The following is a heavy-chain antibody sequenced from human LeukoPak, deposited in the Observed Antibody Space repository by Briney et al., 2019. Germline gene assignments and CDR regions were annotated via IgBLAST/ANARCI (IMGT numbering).Heavy chain of an antibody. CDR1: GFTFSSYA. CDR3: ARDQDYYYGSGSYYSRDYYYYYGMDV. CDR2: ISYDGSNK. V-gene: IGHV3-30*04. J-gene: IGHJ6*02. Sequence: GRSLRLSCAASGFTFSSYAMHWVSQAPGKGLEWVAVISYDGSNKYYADSVKGRFTISRDNSKNTLYLQMNSLRAEDTAVYYCARDQDYYYGSGSYYSRDYYYYYGMDVWGQGTTVTVSS. D-gene: IGHD3-10*01.